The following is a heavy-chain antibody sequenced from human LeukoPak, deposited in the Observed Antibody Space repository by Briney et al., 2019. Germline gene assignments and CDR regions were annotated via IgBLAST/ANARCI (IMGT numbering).Heavy chain of an antibody. V-gene: IGHV3-30*18. CDR1: GFTFSSYG. J-gene: IGHJ4*02. D-gene: IGHD3-22*01. Sequence: GSLRLSCAASGFTFSSYGMHWVRQAPGKGLEWVAVISYDGSNKYYADSVKGRFTISRDNSKNTLYLKMNSLRAEDTAVYYCAKDPKPLEYYYDSSGLDYWGQGTLVTVSS. CDR3: AKDPKPLEYYYDSSGLDY. CDR2: ISYDGSNK.